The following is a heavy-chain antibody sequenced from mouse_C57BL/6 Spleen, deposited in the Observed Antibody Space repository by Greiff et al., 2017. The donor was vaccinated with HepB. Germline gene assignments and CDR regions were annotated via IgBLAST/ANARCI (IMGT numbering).Heavy chain of an antibody. CDR2: SDHSDSYT. CDR3: ARRDGSSPFDY. V-gene: IGHV1-69*01. J-gene: IGHJ2*01. D-gene: IGHD1-1*01. CDR1: GYTFTSYW. Sequence: QVQLQQPGAELVMPGASVKLSCKASGYTFTSYWMHWVKQRPGQGLEWIGESDHSDSYTNYNQKFKGKSTLTVAKSSSTAYIQLSSLTSEDSAVYYCARRDGSSPFDYWGQGTTLTVSS.